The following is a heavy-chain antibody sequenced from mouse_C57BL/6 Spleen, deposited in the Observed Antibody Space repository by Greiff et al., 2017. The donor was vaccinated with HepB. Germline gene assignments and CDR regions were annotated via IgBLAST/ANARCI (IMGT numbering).Heavy chain of an antibody. Sequence: EVQLQQSGPELVKPGDSVKISCKASGYSFTGYFMNWVMQSHGKSLEWIGRINPYNGDTFYNQKFKGKATLTVDKSSSTAHMELRSLTSEDSAVYYCARSSIYYATGDFDYWGQGTTLTVSS. CDR3: ARSSIYYATGDFDY. J-gene: IGHJ2*01. V-gene: IGHV1-20*01. CDR1: GYSFTGYF. CDR2: INPYNGDT. D-gene: IGHD2-1*01.